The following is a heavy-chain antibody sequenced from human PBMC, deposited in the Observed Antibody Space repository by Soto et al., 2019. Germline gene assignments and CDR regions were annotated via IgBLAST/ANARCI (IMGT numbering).Heavy chain of an antibody. V-gene: IGHV1-69*05. D-gene: IGHD3-22*01. CDR3: ARDGSTNYYDSSGYYY. Sequence: SVKVSCKASGYTFTSYAISWVRQAPGQGLEWMGGIIPIFGTANYAQKFQGRVTITTDESTSTAYMELSSLRSEDTAVYYCARDGSTNYYDSSGYYYWGQGTLVTVSS. CDR1: GYTFTSYA. J-gene: IGHJ4*02. CDR2: IIPIFGTA.